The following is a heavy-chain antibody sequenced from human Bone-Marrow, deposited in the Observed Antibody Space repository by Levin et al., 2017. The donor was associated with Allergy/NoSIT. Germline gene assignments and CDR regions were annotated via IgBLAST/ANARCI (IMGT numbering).Heavy chain of an antibody. D-gene: IGHD3-10*01. V-gene: IGHV4-4*07. CDR3: ARDVGSASVDF. CDR2: IYSSGTT. J-gene: IGHJ4*02. CDR1: GGSIDSYY. Sequence: SETLSLTCTVSGGSIDSYYWTWIRQPAGKGLEWIGRIYSSGTTTYHPSLKSRVTMSVDTSKNQFYLMLTSMTAADTAVYYCARDVGSASVDFWGQGTLVTVSS.